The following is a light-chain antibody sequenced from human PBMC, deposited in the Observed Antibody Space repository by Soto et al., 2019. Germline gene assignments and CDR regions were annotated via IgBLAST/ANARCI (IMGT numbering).Light chain of an antibody. CDR3: HSYTSSGTLVI. J-gene: IGLJ2*01. Sequence: QSALTQPASLSGSPGQSIAISCTGTSSDIGGYNSVSWYQHHPGKAPKLLIYDVTKRPSRVSDRFSGSKSGNTASLTISGLQAEDEADYYCHSYTSSGTLVIFGGGTKVTVL. V-gene: IGLV2-14*03. CDR2: DVT. CDR1: SSDIGGYNS.